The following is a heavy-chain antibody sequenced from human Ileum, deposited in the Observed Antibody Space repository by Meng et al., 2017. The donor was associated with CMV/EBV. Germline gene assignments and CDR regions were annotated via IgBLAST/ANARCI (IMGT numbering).Heavy chain of an antibody. J-gene: IGHJ4*02. D-gene: IGHD2-21*02. CDR1: GFTVSSVS. V-gene: IGHV3-30*18. Sequence: ASGFTVSSVSMHGVRQAQGKGVEWVAGISSEGSYIRYADSVRGRFTISRDNSKSTLFLQMNSLRTEDTAVYYSTKYCGGDCYRGNYWGQGTLVTVSS. CDR3: TKYCGGDCYRGNY. CDR2: ISSEGSYI.